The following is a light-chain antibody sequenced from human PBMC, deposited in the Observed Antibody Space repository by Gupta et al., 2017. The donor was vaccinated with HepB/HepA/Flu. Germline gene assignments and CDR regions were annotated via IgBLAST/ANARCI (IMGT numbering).Light chain of an antibody. CDR2: DDS. CDR1: NIGSKS. J-gene: IGLJ2*01. CDR3: QVWDSSSDHRGVV. V-gene: IGLV3-21*03. Sequence: SYVLTQPPSVSVAPGKPGRITCGGNNIGSKSVHWYQQRPGQAPVLVVYDDSDRPSGIPERFSGSNSGNTATLTISRVEAGDEADYYCQVWDSSSDHRGVVFGGGTKLTVL.